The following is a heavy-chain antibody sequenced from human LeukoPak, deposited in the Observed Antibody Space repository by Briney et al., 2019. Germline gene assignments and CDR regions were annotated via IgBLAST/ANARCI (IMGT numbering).Heavy chain of an antibody. CDR2: ISSSSGYI. CDR1: GFTFSSYS. D-gene: IGHD1-7*01. CDR3: ARVRDNWNYGAFDI. Sequence: PGGSLRLSCAASGFTFSSYSMNWVRQAPGKGLEWVSSISSSSGYIYYADSVKGRFTISRDNAKNSLYLQMNSLRAEDTAVYYCARVRDNWNYGAFDIWGQGTMVTVSS. V-gene: IGHV3-21*01. J-gene: IGHJ3*02.